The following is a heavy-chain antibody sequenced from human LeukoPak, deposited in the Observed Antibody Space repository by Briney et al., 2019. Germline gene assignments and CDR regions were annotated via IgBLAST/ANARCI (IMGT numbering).Heavy chain of an antibody. V-gene: IGHV3-30*18. D-gene: IGHD3-10*01. CDR2: ISYDGSNK. CDR3: AKGRYYYGSGSCFDY. Sequence: GGSLRLSCAASGFTFSSYGMHWVRQAPGKGLEWVAVISYDGSNKYYADSVKGRFTISRDNSKNTLYLQMNSLRAEDTAVYYCAKGRYYYGSGSCFDYWGQGTLVTVSS. CDR1: GFTFSSYG. J-gene: IGHJ4*02.